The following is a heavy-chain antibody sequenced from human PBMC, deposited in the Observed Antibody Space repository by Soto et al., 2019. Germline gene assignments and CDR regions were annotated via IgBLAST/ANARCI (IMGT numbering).Heavy chain of an antibody. CDR1: GFSFSDFY. V-gene: IGHV3-11*06. CDR3: AKRSDSSGYYPPDY. D-gene: IGHD3-22*01. Sequence: PGGSLRLACAAAGFSFSDFYMTWILQAPGKGLEWISSISGSSNYANYADSVKGRFTISRDNSKNTLYLQMDSLRTEDTAVYYSAKRSDSSGYYPPDYCGQGTLVTVSS. J-gene: IGHJ4*02. CDR2: ISGSSNYA.